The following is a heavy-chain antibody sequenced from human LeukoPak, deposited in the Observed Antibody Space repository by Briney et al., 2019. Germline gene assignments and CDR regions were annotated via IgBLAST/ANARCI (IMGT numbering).Heavy chain of an antibody. V-gene: IGHV1-18*01. CDR3: ARASESGWREFDY. CDR1: AYTFTSYG. CDR2: ISAYNGNT. Sequence: GASVKVSCKASAYTFTSYGISWVRQAPGQGLEGMGWISAYNGNTNYAQKFQGRVTMTTDTSTSTAYMELRSLRSDDTAVYYCARASESGWREFDYWGQGTLVTVSS. D-gene: IGHD6-19*01. J-gene: IGHJ4*02.